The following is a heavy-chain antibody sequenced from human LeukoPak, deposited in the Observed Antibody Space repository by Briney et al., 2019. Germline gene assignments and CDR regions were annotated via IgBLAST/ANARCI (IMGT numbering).Heavy chain of an antibody. D-gene: IGHD1-26*01. Sequence: GGSLRLSCAASGFTFSSYAMSWVRQAPGKGLEWVSAISGSGGSTYYADSVKGRFTISRDNSKNTLYLQMNSLRAEDTAVYYRAKHQKYSGQISYYYGMDVWGQGTTVTVSS. CDR2: ISGSGGST. J-gene: IGHJ6*02. V-gene: IGHV3-23*01. CDR1: GFTFSSYA. CDR3: AKHQKYSGQISYYYGMDV.